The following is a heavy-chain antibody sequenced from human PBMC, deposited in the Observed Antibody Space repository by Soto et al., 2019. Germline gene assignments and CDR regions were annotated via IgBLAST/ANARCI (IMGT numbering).Heavy chain of an antibody. CDR2: INPNSGGT. Sequence: GAVKVSCKASGYTFTGYYMHWVRQAPGQGLEWMGWINPNSGGTNYAQKFQGWVTMTRDTSISTAYMELSRLRSDDTAVYHSARDPHPECGGDCNYYYGMDVWGQGTTVTVSS. D-gene: IGHD2-21*02. CDR3: ARDPHPECGGDCNYYYGMDV. J-gene: IGHJ6*02. CDR1: GYTFTGYY. V-gene: IGHV1-2*04.